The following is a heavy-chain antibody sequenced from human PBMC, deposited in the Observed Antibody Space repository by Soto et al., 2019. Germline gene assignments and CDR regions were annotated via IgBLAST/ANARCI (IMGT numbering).Heavy chain of an antibody. CDR1: GFTFSSYG. D-gene: IGHD3-3*01. V-gene: IGHV3-30*18. J-gene: IGHJ6*02. Sequence: QVQLVESGGGVVQPGRSLRLSCAASGFTFSSYGMHWVRQAPGKGLEWVAVIPYDGSEKYYAASVKGRFTISRDNSKNTLYLQMNSLRVEDTAVYYCAKDQGHDFWSGYSHYYYGMDVWGQGTTVTVSS. CDR2: IPYDGSEK. CDR3: AKDQGHDFWSGYSHYYYGMDV.